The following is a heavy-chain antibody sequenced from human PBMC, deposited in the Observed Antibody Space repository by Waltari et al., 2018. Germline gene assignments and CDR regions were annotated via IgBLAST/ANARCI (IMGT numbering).Heavy chain of an antibody. CDR1: GFTFSSYD. CDR2: ISSGGTNM. V-gene: IGHV3-48*03. Sequence: EVQLVESGGGLVQPGGSRRLACAASGFTFSSYDMTWVRQAPGKGLEWVSYISSGGTNMFYAEAVKGRFTISRDNAKNSLYLHMNSLRVEDTAVYYCARERSVTGKGNLDYWGQGTLVTVSS. J-gene: IGHJ4*02. CDR3: ARERSVTGKGNLDY. D-gene: IGHD3-10*01.